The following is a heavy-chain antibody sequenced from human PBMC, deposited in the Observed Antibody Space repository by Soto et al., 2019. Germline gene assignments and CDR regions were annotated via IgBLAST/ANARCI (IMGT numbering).Heavy chain of an antibody. V-gene: IGHV3-23*01. Sequence: EVQLLESGGGLVQPGGSLRLSCAASGFTFSSYAMSWVRQAPGKGLEWVSALSGSGGSTYYADSVKGRFTISRDNSNNTLYLQMNSLRAEDTAVYYCAKDAGISNDQFDYWGQGTLVTVSS. D-gene: IGHD6-13*01. CDR1: GFTFSSYA. J-gene: IGHJ4*02. CDR2: LSGSGGST. CDR3: AKDAGISNDQFDY.